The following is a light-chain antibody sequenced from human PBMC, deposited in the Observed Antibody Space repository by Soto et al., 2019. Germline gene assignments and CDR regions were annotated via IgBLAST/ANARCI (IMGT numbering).Light chain of an antibody. V-gene: IGKV3-20*01. J-gene: IGKJ1*01. CDR2: GAS. CDR1: QSVSSSY. Sequence: EIVLTQSPGTLSLSPGERATLSCRASQSVSSSYLAWYQQKPGQAPRLLIYGASSRATGIPDRFSGSGSGTDLTLTISRLEPEDFAVYYCQQYGSSPGKFVKRTKVDI. CDR3: QQYGSSPGK.